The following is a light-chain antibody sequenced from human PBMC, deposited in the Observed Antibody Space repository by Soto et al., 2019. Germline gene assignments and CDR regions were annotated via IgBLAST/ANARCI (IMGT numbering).Light chain of an antibody. Sequence: EIVMTQSPATLSVSPGERATLSCRASQSVSNNYLAWYQQKPGQAPRLLIYDSSTRAIGIPIRFSGSRSGTEFILTISRLEPEDFAVYYCQQYGSSGTFGQGTKVDIK. CDR1: QSVSNNY. V-gene: IGKV3-20*01. CDR2: DSS. CDR3: QQYGSSGT. J-gene: IGKJ1*01.